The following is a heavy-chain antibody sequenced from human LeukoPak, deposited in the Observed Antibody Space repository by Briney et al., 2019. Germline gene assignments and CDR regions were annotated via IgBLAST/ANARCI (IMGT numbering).Heavy chain of an antibody. V-gene: IGHV3-23*01. CDR2: ISGSGGST. D-gene: IGHD3-10*01. J-gene: IGHJ4*02. CDR3: AKDWDYYGSGSYSDY. CDR1: GFTFSSYA. Sequence: PGGSLRLSCAASGFTFSSYAMRCVRQAPGKGLEWVSSISGSGGSTYYADSVKGRFTISRDNSKNTLYLQMNSLRAEDTAVYYCAKDWDYYGSGSYSDYWGQRTLVTFSS.